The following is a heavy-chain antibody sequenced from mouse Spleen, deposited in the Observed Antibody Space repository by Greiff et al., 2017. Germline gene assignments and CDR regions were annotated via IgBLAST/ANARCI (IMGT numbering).Heavy chain of an antibody. CDR1: GYTFTEYT. Sequence: QVHVKQSGAELVKPGASVKLSCKASGYTFTEYTIHWVKQRSGQGLEWIGWFYPGSGSIKYNEKFKDKATLTADKSSSTVYMELSRLTSEDSAVYFCARHEGAYYGNYAFAYWGQGTLVTVSA. CDR3: ARHEGAYYGNYAFAY. V-gene: IGHV1-62-2*01. D-gene: IGHD2-10*01. J-gene: IGHJ3*01. CDR2: FYPGSGSI.